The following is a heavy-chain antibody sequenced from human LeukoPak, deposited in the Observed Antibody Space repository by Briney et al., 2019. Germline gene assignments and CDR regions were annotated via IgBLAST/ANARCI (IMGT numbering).Heavy chain of an antibody. D-gene: IGHD3-10*01. CDR3: ARDPFGELSWFDP. CDR1: GGSISSSSYY. V-gene: IGHV4-39*07. Sequence: PSETLSLTCTVSGGSISSSSYYWGWIRQPPGKGLEWIGSIYYSGSTYYNPSLKSRVTISVDTSKNQFSLKLSSVTAADTAVYYCARDPFGELSWFDPWGQGTLVTVSS. CDR2: IYYSGST. J-gene: IGHJ5*02.